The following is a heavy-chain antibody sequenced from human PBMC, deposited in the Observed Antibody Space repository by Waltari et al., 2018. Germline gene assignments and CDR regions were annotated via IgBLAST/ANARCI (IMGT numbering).Heavy chain of an antibody. Sequence: QVQLVQSGAEVKKPGSSVKVSCKASGGTFSSYAISWVRQAPGQGLEWMGGIIPTFGTANTEQKFQGRVRITADKSTSTAYMELRSLGSEETAGYYCASRGGGDWGCYYMDVWGKGTTVTVSS. D-gene: IGHD2-21*01. CDR3: ASRGGGDWGCYYMDV. CDR2: IIPTFGTA. J-gene: IGHJ6*03. V-gene: IGHV1-69*14. CDR1: GGTFSSYA.